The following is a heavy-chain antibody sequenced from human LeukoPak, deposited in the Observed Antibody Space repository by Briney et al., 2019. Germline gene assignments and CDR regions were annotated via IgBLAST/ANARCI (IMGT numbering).Heavy chain of an antibody. V-gene: IGHV3-23*01. J-gene: IGHJ4*02. D-gene: IGHD4-11*01. CDR3: ADSNYWYPVDY. Sequence: GGSLRLSCVASGFTFSGYAMRWLRRAPGKGLEWVSSIVASGETTYYADSVKGRFTISRDNSKNTLYLQMNSLRAEDTAIYYCADSNYWYPVDYWGQGTLVTVSS. CDR1: GFTFSGYA. CDR2: IVASGETT.